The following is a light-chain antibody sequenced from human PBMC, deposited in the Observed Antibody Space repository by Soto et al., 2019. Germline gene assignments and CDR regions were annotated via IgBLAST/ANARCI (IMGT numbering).Light chain of an antibody. CDR2: DVN. CDR1: SSDVGGYNY. Sequence: LTQPASVSGAPGQSITISCTGTSSDVGGYNYVSRYQQHPGKAPKLMIYDVNDRPSGVSHRISGSKSGNTASLSISGLQPEDEDDYYCSSYTSSTTDVFGTGTKVTVL. V-gene: IGLV2-14*03. CDR3: SSYTSSTTDV. J-gene: IGLJ1*01.